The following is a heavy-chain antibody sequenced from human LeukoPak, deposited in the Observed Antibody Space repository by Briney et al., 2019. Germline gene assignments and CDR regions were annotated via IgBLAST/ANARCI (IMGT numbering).Heavy chain of an antibody. J-gene: IGHJ3*01. D-gene: IGHD6-6*01. Sequence: GGSLRLSCAASGFTFSDYYMSWIRRAPGKGLEWVSHISSSGSIIYYADSVKGRFTISRDNAKNSLYLQINSLRAEDTAVYYCARSSYSSSSSVWGQGTMVTVSS. V-gene: IGHV3-11*01. CDR2: ISSSGSII. CDR3: ARSSYSSSSSV. CDR1: GFTFSDYY.